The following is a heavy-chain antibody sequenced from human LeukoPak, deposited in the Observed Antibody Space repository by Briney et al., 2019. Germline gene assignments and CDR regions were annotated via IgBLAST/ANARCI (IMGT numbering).Heavy chain of an antibody. J-gene: IGHJ5*02. CDR1: GGAISGSPYY. V-gene: IGHV4-39*01. CDR2: TYYSGST. Sequence: KPSETLSLTCTVSGGAISGSPYYWGWIRQPPGKGREWIGSTYYSGSTYFNPSLKSRVTISVDTSKNQFSLKLTSVTAADTAVYYCARAYSSGWYNDFDPWGQGTLVIVSS. D-gene: IGHD6-19*01. CDR3: ARAYSSGWYNDFDP.